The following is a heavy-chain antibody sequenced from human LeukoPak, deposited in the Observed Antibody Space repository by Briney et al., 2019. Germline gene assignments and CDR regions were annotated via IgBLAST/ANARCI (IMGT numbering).Heavy chain of an antibody. CDR2: ISANGAGT. D-gene: IGHD6-19*01. J-gene: IGHJ4*02. CDR3: AKDSGNSGWYVDN. V-gene: IGHV3-23*01. CDR1: GFTFTNYA. Sequence: GGSLRLSCAASGFTFTNYAMRWFRQAPGKGLEWVSRISANGAGTYYADSVKGRFTISRDNSKNTVYLQMNSLRVEDTAVYYCAKDSGNSGWYVDNWGQGTLVTVSS.